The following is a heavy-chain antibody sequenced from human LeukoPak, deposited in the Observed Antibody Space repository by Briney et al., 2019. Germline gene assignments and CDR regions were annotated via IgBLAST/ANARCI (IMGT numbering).Heavy chain of an antibody. Sequence: GESLKISCKGSGYSFTSYWIGWVRQMPGEGLEWMGIIYPGDSDTRYSPSFQGQVTISADKSISTAYLQWSSLKASDTAMYYCARALNYYDSSGYCLDYWGQGTLVTVSS. CDR2: IYPGDSDT. J-gene: IGHJ4*02. CDR1: GYSFTSYW. CDR3: ARALNYYDSSGYCLDY. D-gene: IGHD3-22*01. V-gene: IGHV5-51*01.